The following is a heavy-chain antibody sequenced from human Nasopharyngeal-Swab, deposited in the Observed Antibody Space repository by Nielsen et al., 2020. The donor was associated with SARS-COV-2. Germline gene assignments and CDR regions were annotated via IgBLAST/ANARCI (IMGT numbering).Heavy chain of an antibody. J-gene: IGHJ4*02. Sequence: ASVKVSCKTSGYTFTDYNIHWVRQVPGQGLEWVGCINPYNGDTFYAQNFQGRVTVTRDTSRSTAYIDLSRLRSDDTAVYYCARDYYDNYDSDFWGQGTLVTVSS. V-gene: IGHV1-2*02. CDR3: ARDYYDNYDSDF. D-gene: IGHD3-22*01. CDR1: GYTFTDYN. CDR2: INPYNGDT.